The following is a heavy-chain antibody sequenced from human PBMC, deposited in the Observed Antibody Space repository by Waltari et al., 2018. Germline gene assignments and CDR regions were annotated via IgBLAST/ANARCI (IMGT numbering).Heavy chain of an antibody. Sequence: QVQLVESGGGVVQPGRSLRLSCAASGFTFSSYGMHWVSQAPDKGLEWVAVIWYDGSNKYYADSVKGRFTISRDNSKNTLYLQMNSLRAEDTAVYYCARDRGIAARLNYYYGMDVWGQGTTVTVSS. CDR1: GFTFSSYG. D-gene: IGHD6-6*01. J-gene: IGHJ6*02. CDR2: IWYDGSNK. CDR3: ARDRGIAARLNYYYGMDV. V-gene: IGHV3-33*01.